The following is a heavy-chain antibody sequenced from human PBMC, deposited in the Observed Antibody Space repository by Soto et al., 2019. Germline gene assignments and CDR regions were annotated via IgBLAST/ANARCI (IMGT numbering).Heavy chain of an antibody. CDR1: GFTFSNAW. CDR3: TTDSYSTIIIVRFDY. J-gene: IGHJ4*01. CDR2: IKSKTDGGTT. Sequence: GXSLILSCAASGFTFSNAWINCVRQAPLKGLEWVGRIKSKTDGGTTVYAEPVKGRFAISRDDSNNMVYLQMNSLKIEDTAVYYCTTDSYSTIIIVRFDYWGHGTLVTVSS. D-gene: IGHD3-22*01. V-gene: IGHV3-15*07.